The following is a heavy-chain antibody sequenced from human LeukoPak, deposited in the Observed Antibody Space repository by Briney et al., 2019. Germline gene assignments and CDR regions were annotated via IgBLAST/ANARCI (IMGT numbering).Heavy chain of an antibody. Sequence: MTGGSLRLSCAASGFIFSYYSMNWVRQAPGKGLEWVSSINSNSNYMSYADSVKGRFTISRDNAKNSLYLQMTSLRAEDTAVYYCARSEFEAFDMWGQGTMVTVSS. CDR2: INSNSNYM. V-gene: IGHV3-21*01. D-gene: IGHD3-10*01. CDR1: GFIFSYYS. J-gene: IGHJ3*02. CDR3: ARSEFEAFDM.